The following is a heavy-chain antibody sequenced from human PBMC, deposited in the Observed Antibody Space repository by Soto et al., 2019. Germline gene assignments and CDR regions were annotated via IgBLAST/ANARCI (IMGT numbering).Heavy chain of an antibody. CDR2: ISSSSSYI. CDR1: GFTFSSYS. CDR3: ARDPPYYYDSSGYYGDAFDI. J-gene: IGHJ3*02. D-gene: IGHD3-22*01. V-gene: IGHV3-21*01. Sequence: PGGSLRLSCAASGFTFSSYSMNWVRQAPGKGLEWVSSISSSSSYIYYADSVKGRFTISRDNAKNSLYLQMNSLRAEDTAVYYCARDPPYYYDSSGYYGDAFDIWGQGTMVTVSS.